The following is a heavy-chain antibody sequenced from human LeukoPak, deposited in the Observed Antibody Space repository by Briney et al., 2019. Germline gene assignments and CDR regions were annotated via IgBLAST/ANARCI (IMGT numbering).Heavy chain of an antibody. Sequence: SETLSLTCTVSGGSISSYYWSWIRQPAGKGLEWIGRIYTSGSTNYNPSLKSRDTMSVDTSKNQFSLKLSSVTAADTAVYYCAREGPNLYSSSWAPIPHYYYYGMDVWGQGTTVTVSS. V-gene: IGHV4-4*07. CDR2: IYTSGST. CDR1: GGSISSYY. D-gene: IGHD6-13*01. CDR3: AREGPNLYSSSWAPIPHYYYYGMDV. J-gene: IGHJ6*02.